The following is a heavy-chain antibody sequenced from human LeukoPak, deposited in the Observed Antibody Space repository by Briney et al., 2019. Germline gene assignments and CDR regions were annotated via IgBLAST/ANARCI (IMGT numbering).Heavy chain of an antibody. D-gene: IGHD2-8*01. CDR3: ARSWAGMYYPFYYFDY. CDR1: GDSFSGYY. CDR2: INHRGST. J-gene: IGHJ4*02. Sequence: SETLSLTCAVYGDSFSGYYWSWIRQPPGKGLEWIAEINHRGSTHYNPSPKSRVNISADTSKGQFSLNLDSVTAADTAVYYCARSWAGMYYPFYYFDYWGQGSLVTVSS. V-gene: IGHV4-34*01.